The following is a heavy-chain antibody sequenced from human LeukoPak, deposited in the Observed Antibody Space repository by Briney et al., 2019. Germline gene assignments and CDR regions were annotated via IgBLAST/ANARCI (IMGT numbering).Heavy chain of an antibody. J-gene: IGHJ6*02. D-gene: IGHD6-6*01. CDR2: ISSSGSTI. CDR3: AGEGGPSVRPDYYYGMDV. Sequence: GGSLRLSCAASGFTFSDYYMSWIRQAPGEGLEWVSYISSSGSTIYYADSVKGRFTISRDNAKNSLYLQMNSLRAEDTAVYYCAGEGGPSVRPDYYYGMDVWGQGTTVTVSS. CDR1: GFTFSDYY. V-gene: IGHV3-11*01.